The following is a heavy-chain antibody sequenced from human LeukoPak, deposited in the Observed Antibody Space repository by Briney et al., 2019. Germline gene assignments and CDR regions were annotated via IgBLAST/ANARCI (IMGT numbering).Heavy chain of an antibody. Sequence: SVKVSCKASGYTFTAYYIHWVRQAPGQGLEWMGGSIPIMRTTNYAQKFQGRVTITADESTSTAYMELRSLRSDDTAVYYCARDKYYYDSSGYYYFDYWGQGTLVTVSS. V-gene: IGHV1-69*13. CDR1: GYTFTAYY. D-gene: IGHD3-22*01. CDR2: SIPIMRTT. CDR3: ARDKYYYDSSGYYYFDY. J-gene: IGHJ4*02.